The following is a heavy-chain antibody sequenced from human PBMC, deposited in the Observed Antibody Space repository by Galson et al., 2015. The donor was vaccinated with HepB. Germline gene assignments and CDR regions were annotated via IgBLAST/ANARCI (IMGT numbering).Heavy chain of an antibody. V-gene: IGHV3-21*01. Sequence: SLRLSCAASGFTFSSYSMNWVRQAPGKGLEWVSSISSSSSYIYYADSVKGRFTISRDNAKNSLYLQMNSLRAEDTAVYYCARDFSYYYDSSGYYYGGGDAFDIWGQGTMVTVSS. J-gene: IGHJ3*02. D-gene: IGHD3-22*01. CDR3: ARDFSYYYDSSGYYYGGGDAFDI. CDR1: GFTFSSYS. CDR2: ISSSSSYI.